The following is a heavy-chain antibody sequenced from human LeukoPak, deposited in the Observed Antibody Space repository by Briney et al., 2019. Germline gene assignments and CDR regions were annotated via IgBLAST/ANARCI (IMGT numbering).Heavy chain of an antibody. J-gene: IGHJ3*02. V-gene: IGHV5-51*01. CDR3: ARSNRHYYDSSGYYGDAFDI. CDR2: IYPGDSDT. D-gene: IGHD3-22*01. CDR1: GYRFTSYW. Sequence: GESLKISCQGSGYRFTSYWIGWVRPMPGKGLEWMGIIYPGDSDTRYSPSFQGQVTISADKSISTAYLQWSSLKASDTAMYYCARSNRHYYDSSGYYGDAFDIWGQGTMVTVSS.